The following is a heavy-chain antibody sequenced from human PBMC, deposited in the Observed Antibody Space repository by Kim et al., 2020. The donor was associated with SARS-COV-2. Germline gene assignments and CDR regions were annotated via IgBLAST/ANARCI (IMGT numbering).Heavy chain of an antibody. CDR2: ISGNSKYT. J-gene: IGHJ2*01. Sequence: LSLTCAASKFTFSAYYMSWIRQAPGKGLEWISYISGNSKYTNYADSVKGRFTVSRDNAKNSLYLQMNSLRAEDTAAYYCSRVGAGGSSSYWYFDLWG. CDR3: SRVGAGGSSSYWYFDL. D-gene: IGHD6-6*01. V-gene: IGHV3-11*06. CDR1: KFTFSAYY.